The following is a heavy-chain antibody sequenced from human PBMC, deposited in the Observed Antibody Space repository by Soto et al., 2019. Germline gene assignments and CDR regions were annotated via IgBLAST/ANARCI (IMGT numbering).Heavy chain of an antibody. Sequence: QVQLVQSGADVKTPGSSVKVSCKASGGTFNSFSIDWVRQAPGQGLEWMGGIIPMSGRPNYAQRFQGRVTFSADKSTNTVYMEVNSLTYEDTAVYYCTRKGRQSANWFDTWGQGTLVTVSS. V-gene: IGHV1-69*06. CDR1: GGTFNSFS. CDR3: TRKGRQSANWFDT. CDR2: IIPMSGRP. J-gene: IGHJ5*02.